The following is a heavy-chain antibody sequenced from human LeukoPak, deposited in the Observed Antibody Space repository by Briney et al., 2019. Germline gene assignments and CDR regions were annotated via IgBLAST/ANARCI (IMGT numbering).Heavy chain of an antibody. Sequence: GGSLRLSCAASGFTFSSYAMSWVRQAPGKGLEWVANIKQDGSEKYYVDSVKGRFTISRDNAKNSLYLQMNSLRAEDTAVYYCARDFQLFDYWGQGTLVTVSS. CDR3: ARDFQLFDY. D-gene: IGHD1-1*01. CDR1: GFTFSSYA. CDR2: IKQDGSEK. V-gene: IGHV3-7*01. J-gene: IGHJ4*02.